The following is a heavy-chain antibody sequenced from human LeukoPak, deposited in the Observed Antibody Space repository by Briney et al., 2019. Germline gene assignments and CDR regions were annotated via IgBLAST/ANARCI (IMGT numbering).Heavy chain of an antibody. V-gene: IGHV1-69*04. Sequence: GASVKVSCKASGGTFSSYAISWVRQTPGLGLEWMGRIIPIFGIANYAQKFQGRVTITADKSTSTAYMELSSLRSEDTAVYYCARYGADYYDSSGNFDYWGQGTLVTVSS. CDR3: ARYGADYYDSSGNFDY. CDR2: IIPIFGIA. J-gene: IGHJ4*02. CDR1: GGTFSSYA. D-gene: IGHD3-22*01.